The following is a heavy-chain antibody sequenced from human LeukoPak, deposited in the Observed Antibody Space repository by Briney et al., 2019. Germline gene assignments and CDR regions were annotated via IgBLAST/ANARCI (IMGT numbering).Heavy chain of an antibody. V-gene: IGHV3-23*01. J-gene: IGHJ4*02. CDR1: GFTFSSYA. Sequence: GGSLRLSCAASGFTFSSYAMSWVRQAPGKGLGWVSAISGSGASTYYADSVKGRFTISRDNSKSTLYLQMNSLRAEDTAVYYCARGKYCTSTSCYNPVDYFEYWGQGTLVTVSS. D-gene: IGHD2-2*02. CDR2: ISGSGAST. CDR3: ARGKYCTSTSCYNPVDYFEY.